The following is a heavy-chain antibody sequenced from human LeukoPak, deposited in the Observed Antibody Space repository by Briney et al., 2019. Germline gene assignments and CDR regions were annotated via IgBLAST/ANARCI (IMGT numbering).Heavy chain of an antibody. V-gene: IGHV3-64*01. CDR3: ARAVSYYDSSGYYPYYFDY. D-gene: IGHD3-22*01. Sequence: PGGSLRLSCAASGFTFSSYAMHWVRQAPGKGLEYVSAISSNGGSTYYANSVKGRFTISRDNSKNTLYLQMGSRRAEDMAVYYCARAVSYYDSSGYYPYYFDYWGQGTLVTVSS. CDR2: ISSNGGST. J-gene: IGHJ4*02. CDR1: GFTFSSYA.